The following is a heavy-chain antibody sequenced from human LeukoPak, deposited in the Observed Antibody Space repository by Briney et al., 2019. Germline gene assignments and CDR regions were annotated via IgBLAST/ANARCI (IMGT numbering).Heavy chain of an antibody. CDR2: IKPDGSQT. Sequence: GGSLRLSCAASGFTFTSYWMNWVRQAPGKGLEWVGNIKPDGSQTYNVDSVKGLFTISIHNPKNSVSLQLNSLRAEDTAVYFCVRSIDAWGQGTLVTVSS. CDR3: VRSIDA. J-gene: IGHJ5*02. D-gene: IGHD3-3*01. CDR1: GFTFTSYW. V-gene: IGHV3-7*03.